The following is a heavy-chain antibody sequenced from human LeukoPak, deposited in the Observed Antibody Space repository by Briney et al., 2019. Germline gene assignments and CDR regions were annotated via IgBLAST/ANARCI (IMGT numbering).Heavy chain of an antibody. CDR2: IYPDDSDV. J-gene: IGHJ5*02. CDR3: ARLTEYYYGSGSYPNWFDP. V-gene: IGHV5-51*01. D-gene: IGHD3-10*01. CDR1: GDSFTSYW. Sequence: GESLKISCKGSGDSFTSYWIGWVRQMPGKGLEWMGIIYPDDSDVKYSPSFQGQVTISADKSISTAYLQWSSLKASDTAMYYCARLTEYYYGSGSYPNWFDPWGQGTLVTVSS.